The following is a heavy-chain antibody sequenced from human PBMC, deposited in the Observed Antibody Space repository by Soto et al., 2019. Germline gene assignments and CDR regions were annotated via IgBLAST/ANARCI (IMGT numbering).Heavy chain of an antibody. CDR3: VRAYSYGPPPYYFDHIGV. V-gene: IGHV3-13*01. CDR2: IGTAGDT. CDR1: GFIFSAYD. D-gene: IGHD5-18*01. J-gene: IGHJ6*03. Sequence: EVQLVESGGGLVQPGGSLRLSCAASGFIFSAYDMHWVRQATGKGLEWVSAIGTAGDTYYPGSVKGRFIVSSETAKNSLYLQMNSLPVGDSAAYYWVRAYSYGPPPYYFDHIGVWGKGTTGTVSS.